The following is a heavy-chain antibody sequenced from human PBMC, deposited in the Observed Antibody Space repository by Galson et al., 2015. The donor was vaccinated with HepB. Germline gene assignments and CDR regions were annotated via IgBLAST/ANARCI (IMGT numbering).Heavy chain of an antibody. Sequence: SLRLSCAASGFTFSSYAMSWVRQAPGKGLEWASAISGSGGSTYYADSVKGRFTISRDNSKNTLYLQMNSLRAEDTAVYYCAKGCGLRTSGYFDYWGQGTLVTVSS. J-gene: IGHJ4*02. CDR2: ISGSGGST. CDR1: GFTFSSYA. D-gene: IGHD4-17*01. V-gene: IGHV3-23*01. CDR3: AKGCGLRTSGYFDY.